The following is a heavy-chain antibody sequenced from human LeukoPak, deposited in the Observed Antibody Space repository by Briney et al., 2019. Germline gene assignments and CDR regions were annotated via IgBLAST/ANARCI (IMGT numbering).Heavy chain of an antibody. Sequence: GGSLRLSCAASGFTVSSNYMSWVRRAPGKGLEWVSVIYSGGSTYYADSVKGRFTISRDNSKNTLYLQMNSLRAEDTAVYYCARVYDSSGSFDYWGQGTLVTVSS. CDR3: ARVYDSSGSFDY. V-gene: IGHV3-66*01. D-gene: IGHD3-22*01. CDR1: GFTVSSNY. CDR2: IYSGGST. J-gene: IGHJ4*02.